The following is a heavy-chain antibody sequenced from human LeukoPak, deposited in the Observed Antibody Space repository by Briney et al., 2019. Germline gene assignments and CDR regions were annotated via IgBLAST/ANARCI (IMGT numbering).Heavy chain of an antibody. V-gene: IGHV3-30-3*01. CDR2: ISYDGSNK. D-gene: IGHD6-13*01. Sequence: GGSLRLSCAASGFTFSSYAMHWVRQAPGKGLEWVAVISYDGSNKYYADSVKGRFTISRDNSKNTLYLQMNSLRAEDTAVYYCARDGGSSWSYYCYYGMDVWGQGTTVTVSS. CDR3: ARDGGSSWSYYCYYGMDV. CDR1: GFTFSSYA. J-gene: IGHJ6*02.